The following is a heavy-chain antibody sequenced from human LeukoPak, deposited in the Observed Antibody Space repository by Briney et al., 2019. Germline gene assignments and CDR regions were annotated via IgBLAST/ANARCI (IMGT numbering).Heavy chain of an antibody. D-gene: IGHD4-17*01. CDR3: AREYDYGVSRADY. CDR2: INQDGSEK. CDR1: GFTFSSYW. Sequence: VGSLRLSCAASGFTFSSYWMSWVRQAPGKGLEWVAHINQDGSEKHFVDSVEGRFTISRDNAANSLFLQMNSLRAEDTAVYYCAREYDYGVSRADYWGQGTLVTVSS. J-gene: IGHJ4*02. V-gene: IGHV3-7*01.